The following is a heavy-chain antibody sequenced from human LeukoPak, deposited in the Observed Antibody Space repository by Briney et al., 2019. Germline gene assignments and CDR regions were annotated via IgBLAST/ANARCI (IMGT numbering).Heavy chain of an antibody. CDR3: AATGATSPYSASWFNIEY. Sequence: PSETLSLTCTVSGGSVTSYYCNWVRQPPGRGLEWIGYIYYSGGTNYNPSLESRVTISLDTAKNQFSLKLRSVTAEDTAVYYCAATGATSPYSASWFNIEYWGQGTLVTVCS. J-gene: IGHJ4*02. V-gene: IGHV4-59*08. CDR2: IYYSGGT. D-gene: IGHD6-13*01. CDR1: GGSVTSYY.